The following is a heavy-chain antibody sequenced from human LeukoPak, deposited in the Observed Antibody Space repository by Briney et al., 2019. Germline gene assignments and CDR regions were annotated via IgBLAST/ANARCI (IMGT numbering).Heavy chain of an antibody. Sequence: SGPALVKPTQTLTLTCTFSGFSLSTSSMCVGWIRQPPGKALEWLARIDWDDDKYYSSSLKTRLTISKDTSKNQVVLTMTNMDPVGTATYYCARIRSGSYSMDYWGQGTLVIVSS. D-gene: IGHD1-26*01. CDR1: GFSLSTSSMC. CDR2: IDWDDDK. CDR3: ARIRSGSYSMDY. V-gene: IGHV2-70*11. J-gene: IGHJ4*02.